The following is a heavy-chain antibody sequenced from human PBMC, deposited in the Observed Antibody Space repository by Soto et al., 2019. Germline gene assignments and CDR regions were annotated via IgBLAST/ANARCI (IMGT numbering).Heavy chain of an antibody. Sequence: GGSLRLSCAVSGFTFTSYAMTWVRQAPGKGLEWVSAISGSGGSEFYADSVKGRFTISRDNSKNTLYLQMKSLRAEDTALYYCAKGDTTMITDYYAMDVWGQGTTVPSP. J-gene: IGHJ6*02. D-gene: IGHD5-18*01. CDR3: AKGDTTMITDYYAMDV. CDR2: ISGSGGSE. CDR1: GFTFTSYA. V-gene: IGHV3-23*01.